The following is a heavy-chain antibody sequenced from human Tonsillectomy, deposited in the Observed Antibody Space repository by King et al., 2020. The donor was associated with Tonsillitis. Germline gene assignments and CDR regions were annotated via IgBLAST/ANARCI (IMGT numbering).Heavy chain of an antibody. V-gene: IGHV3-30*02. CDR1: RFTFSSYG. D-gene: IGHD3-3*01. Sequence: VQLVESGGGVVQPGGSLRLSCAASRFTFSSYGMHWVRQAPGKGLEWVTFIRYDGNNKYYADSVKGRFTISRDNSKNTLYLQMNSLRAEDTAVYYCAKDSSAFWSGFSSGYYYGMDVWGQGTTVTVSS. CDR2: IRYDGNNK. CDR3: AKDSSAFWSGFSSGYYYGMDV. J-gene: IGHJ6*02.